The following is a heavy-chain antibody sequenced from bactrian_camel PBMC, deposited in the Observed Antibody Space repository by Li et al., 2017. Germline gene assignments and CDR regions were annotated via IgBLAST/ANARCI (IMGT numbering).Heavy chain of an antibody. J-gene: IGHJ6*01. CDR2: LDSDGVT. Sequence: HVQLVESGGGAVEAGRSLRLSCAASGHPSSTGCLGWYRQAPGKEREGVASLDSDGVTSYADSVKGRFTISRDDNGKTVQLQMNSLTPEDTAMYHCVVGTRRLASALSRFPSRVGLRCQTVGPTSVFGVRGPRSPSP. D-gene: IGHD5*01. CDR1: GHPSSTGC. V-gene: IGHV3S53*01. CDR3: VVGTRRLASALSRFPSRVGLRCQTVGPTSV.